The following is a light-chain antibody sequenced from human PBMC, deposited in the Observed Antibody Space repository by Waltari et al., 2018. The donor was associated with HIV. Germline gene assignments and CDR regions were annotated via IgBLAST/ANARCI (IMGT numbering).Light chain of an antibody. CDR1: SNNVGDYKY. CDR2: ELN. V-gene: IGLV2-14*01. CDR3: STYITGSTV. J-gene: IGLJ2*01. Sequence: QSALTQPASVSGSPGQSITISCTGTSNNVGDYKYVSWYQQHPGKAPKLMIYELNNRPSGVSNRFSGSKSGNTASLTISGLQPQDEAVYYCSTYITGSTVFGGGTKVTVL.